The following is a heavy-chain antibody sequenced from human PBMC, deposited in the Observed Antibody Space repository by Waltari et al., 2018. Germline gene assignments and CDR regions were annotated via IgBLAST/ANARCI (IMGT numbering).Heavy chain of an antibody. Sequence: QVQLVESGGGVVQPGMSLRLSCAASGFSLGSFGMHWVRQAPGKGLEWVAFIFFVGGDTFYADSVRGRFTISRDNSKNTLYLDINSLRLDDTAIYYCAKDAFGNTYLDHWGQGTLVTVSS. CDR2: IFFVGGDT. CDR3: AKDAFGNTYLDH. CDR1: GFSLGSFG. J-gene: IGHJ4*02. D-gene: IGHD3-10*01. V-gene: IGHV3-30*19.